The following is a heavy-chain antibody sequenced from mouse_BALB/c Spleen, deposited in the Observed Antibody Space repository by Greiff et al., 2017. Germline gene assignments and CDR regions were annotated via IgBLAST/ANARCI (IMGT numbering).Heavy chain of an antibody. CDR3: ARHGRGFDY. V-gene: IGHV5-12-2*01. CDR1: GFTFSSYT. CDR2: ISNGGGST. J-gene: IGHJ2*01. Sequence: EVKLMESGGGLVQPGGSLKLSCAASGFTFSSYTMSWVRQTPEKRLEWVAYISNGGGSTYYPDTVKGRFTISRDNAKNTLYLQMSSLKSEDTAMYYCARHGRGFDYWGQGTTLTVSS.